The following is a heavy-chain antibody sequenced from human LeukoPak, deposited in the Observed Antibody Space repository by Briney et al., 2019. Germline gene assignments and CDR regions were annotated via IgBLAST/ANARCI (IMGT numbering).Heavy chain of an antibody. J-gene: IGHJ6*02. CDR1: GYTFTSYD. Sequence: ASVKVSCKASGYTFTSYDINWVRQATGQGLEWMGWMNPNSGNTGYAQKFQARVTMTRSTSISTAYMELSSLRSEDTAVYYCARGLAAYYYYYGMDVWGQGTTVTVSS. D-gene: IGHD6-13*01. CDR2: MNPNSGNT. CDR3: ARGLAAYYYYYGMDV. V-gene: IGHV1-8*01.